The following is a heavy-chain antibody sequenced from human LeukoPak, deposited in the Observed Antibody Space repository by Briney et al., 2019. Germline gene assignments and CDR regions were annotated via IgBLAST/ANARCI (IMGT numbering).Heavy chain of an antibody. CDR1: GYTFSNLP. CDR2: ISESGGTT. Sequence: GGSLRLSCVPSGYTFSNLPMGWVRQAPGKGLEWVSVISESGGTTYYADSVKDRFTISRDNSRNTLYLQMNSLRVDDTAVYYCAKDSRRYSGWYFFDHWGQGTLVTVSS. V-gene: IGHV3-23*01. D-gene: IGHD6-19*01. CDR3: AKDSRRYSGWYFFDH. J-gene: IGHJ4*02.